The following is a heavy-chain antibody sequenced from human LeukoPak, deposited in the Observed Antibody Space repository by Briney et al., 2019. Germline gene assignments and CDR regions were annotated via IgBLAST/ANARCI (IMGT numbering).Heavy chain of an antibody. V-gene: IGHV5-51*01. Sequence: GESLKISCKGSGYSFTSYWIGWVRQMPGKGLEWMGIIYPGDSDTRYSPSFQGQVTISVDKSISTAYLQWSSLKASDTAMYYCARIRYCSSTSCPGWFDPWGQGTLVTVS. D-gene: IGHD2-2*01. CDR1: GYSFTSYW. CDR2: IYPGDSDT. CDR3: ARIRYCSSTSCPGWFDP. J-gene: IGHJ5*02.